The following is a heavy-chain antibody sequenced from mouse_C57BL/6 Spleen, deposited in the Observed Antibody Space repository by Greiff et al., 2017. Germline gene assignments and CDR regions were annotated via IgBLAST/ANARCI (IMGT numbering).Heavy chain of an antibody. CDR1: GYAFSSSW. Sequence: QVQLQQSGPELVKPGASVKISCKASGYAFSSSWMNWVKPRPGTGLEWIGRIYPGDGDTNYNGKFKGKATLTADNSSSTAYMQLSSLTSEDSAVYFCARGGYYTYWGQGTLVTVSA. J-gene: IGHJ3*01. CDR3: ARGGYYTY. V-gene: IGHV1-82*01. D-gene: IGHD2-3*01. CDR2: IYPGDGDT.